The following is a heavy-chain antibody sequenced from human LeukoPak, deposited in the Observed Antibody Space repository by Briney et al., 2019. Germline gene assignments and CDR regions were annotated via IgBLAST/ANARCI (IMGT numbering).Heavy chain of an antibody. D-gene: IGHD3-22*01. CDR1: GYTFTSYA. CDR3: ARESASSGYYNLDY. Sequence: GASVKVSCKASGYTFTSYAMHWVRQAPGQRLEWMGWINAGNGNTKYSQKFQGRVTITRDTSASTAYMELSSLRSEDTAVYYCARESASSGYYNLDYWGQGTLVTVSS. V-gene: IGHV1-3*01. CDR2: INAGNGNT. J-gene: IGHJ4*02.